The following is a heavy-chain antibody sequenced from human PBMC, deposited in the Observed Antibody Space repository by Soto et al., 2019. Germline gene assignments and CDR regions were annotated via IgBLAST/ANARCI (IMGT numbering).Heavy chain of an antibody. CDR2: IIPILGIA. CDR1: GGTFSSYT. CDR3: ARDREYSGYGSDY. Sequence: QVQLVQSGAEVKKPGSSVKVSCKASGGTFSSYTISWVRQAPGQGLEWMGRIIPILGIANYAQKFQGRVTITADKSTSTAYMELISLRSEDTAVYYCARDREYSGYGSDYWGQGTLVTVSS. D-gene: IGHD5-12*01. V-gene: IGHV1-69*02. J-gene: IGHJ4*02.